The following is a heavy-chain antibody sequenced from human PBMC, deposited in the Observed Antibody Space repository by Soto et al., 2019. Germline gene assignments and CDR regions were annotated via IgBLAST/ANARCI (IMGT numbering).Heavy chain of an antibody. J-gene: IGHJ4*02. D-gene: IGHD6-19*01. CDR1: GGSVNSSNW. CDR3: ARDARITVAGIYDD. CDR2: VYRSGST. Sequence: QVQLQESGPGLVMPSGTLSLTCAVSGGSVNSSNWWSWVRQPPGKGLEWIGEVYRSGSTNYNPSLKSRVTISVDKSKNQFSLKLTSVTAADTAVYYCARDARITVAGIYDDWGQGTLVTVSS. V-gene: IGHV4-4*02.